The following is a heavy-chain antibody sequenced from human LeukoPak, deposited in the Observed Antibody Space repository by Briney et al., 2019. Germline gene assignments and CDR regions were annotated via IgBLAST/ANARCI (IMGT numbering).Heavy chain of an antibody. CDR1: GGTFSSYA. D-gene: IGHD4-17*01. V-gene: IGHV1-69*04. CDR3: ARFQTTVTTVDY. Sequence: ASVKVSCKASGGTFSSYAISWVRQAPGQGLEWMGRITPILGIANYAQKFQGRVTITADKSTSTAYMELSSLRSEDTAVYYCARFQTTVTTVDYWGQGTLVTVSS. CDR2: ITPILGIA. J-gene: IGHJ4*02.